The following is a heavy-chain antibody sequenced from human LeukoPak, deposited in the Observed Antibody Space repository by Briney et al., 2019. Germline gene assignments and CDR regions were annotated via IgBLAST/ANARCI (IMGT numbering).Heavy chain of an antibody. Sequence: GGSLRLSCAASGFTFSSYSMNWVRQAPGKGLEWVSSISSSSSYIYYADSVKGRFTISRDNAKNSLYLQMNSLRAVDTAVYYCASCRYYYGSGSQGHEFYYYYGMDVWGQGTTVTVSS. CDR1: GFTFSSYS. CDR2: ISSSSSYI. V-gene: IGHV3-21*01. D-gene: IGHD3-10*01. J-gene: IGHJ6*02. CDR3: ASCRYYYGSGSQGHEFYYYYGMDV.